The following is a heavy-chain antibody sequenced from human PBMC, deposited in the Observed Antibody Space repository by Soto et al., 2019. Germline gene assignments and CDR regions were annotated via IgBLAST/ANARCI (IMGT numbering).Heavy chain of an antibody. CDR2: IYYNGIT. Sequence: PSETLSLTCTVSGGSISSGDYYWSWIRQPPGEGLEWIGYIYYNGITHLNPSLKSRLTMAVDTSKNEFSLKLTSVSAADTAAYFCAREERKGIISWFDPWGQGTPVTVSS. CDR3: AREERKGIISWFDP. V-gene: IGHV4-30-4*01. CDR1: GGSISSGDYY. J-gene: IGHJ5*02. D-gene: IGHD2-21*01.